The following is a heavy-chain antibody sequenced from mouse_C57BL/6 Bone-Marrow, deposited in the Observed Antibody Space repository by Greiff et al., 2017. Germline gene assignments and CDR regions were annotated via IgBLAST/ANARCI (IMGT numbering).Heavy chain of an antibody. D-gene: IGHD1-1*01. Sequence: VQLQQSGAELVRPGASVKLSCTASGFNIKDDYMHWVKQRPEQGLAWIGWIDPENGDTEYASKFQGKATITADTSSNTAYLQLSSLTSEDTAVYYCTSGSTVVGNFDVWGTRTTVTVSS. J-gene: IGHJ1*03. CDR1: GFNIKDDY. CDR3: TSGSTVVGNFDV. V-gene: IGHV14-4*01. CDR2: IDPENGDT.